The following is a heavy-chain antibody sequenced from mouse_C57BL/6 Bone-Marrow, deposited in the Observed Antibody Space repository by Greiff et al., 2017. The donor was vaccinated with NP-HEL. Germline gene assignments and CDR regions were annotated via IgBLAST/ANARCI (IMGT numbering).Heavy chain of an antibody. V-gene: IGHV7-3*01. J-gene: IGHJ4*01. CDR1: GFTFSDHD. CDR3: ARWVYYDYADDTFDAMDY. D-gene: IGHD2-4*01. Sequence: EVQLVESGGGLVQPGGSLSLSCAASGFTFSDHDMSWVRQPPGMALEWLGFIRNKANGYTTECSASVKGRFTISGDNSHSILCLPMNAARAEDSATSYCARWVYYDYADDTFDAMDYWGQGTSVTVST. CDR2: IRNKANGYTT.